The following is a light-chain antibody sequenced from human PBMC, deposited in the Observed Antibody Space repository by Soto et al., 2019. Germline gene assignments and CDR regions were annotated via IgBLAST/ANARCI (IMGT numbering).Light chain of an antibody. CDR2: EGS. CDR3: CSYAGSSTYV. J-gene: IGLJ1*01. Sequence: QSVLPQPASLSRAPGQAITISGTGTSSDVGSYNPVSWYQQHPGKAPKLMIYEGSKRPSGVSNRFSGSKSGNTASLTISGLQAEDEADYYCCSYAGSSTYVFGTGTKGTV. V-gene: IGLV2-23*01. CDR1: SSDVGSYNP.